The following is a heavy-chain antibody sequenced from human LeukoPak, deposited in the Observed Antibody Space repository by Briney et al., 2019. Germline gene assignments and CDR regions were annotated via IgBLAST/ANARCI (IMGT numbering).Heavy chain of an antibody. Sequence: SETLSLTCAVSGGSISSNNWWSWVRQPPGKGLEWVGEIYHSGNTNYNPSLKSRVTISVDKSKNQFSLKLSSVTAADTAVYYCAGESYADSGYPFDYWGQGTLVTVSS. CDR2: IYHSGNT. D-gene: IGHD3-22*01. CDR3: AGESYADSGYPFDY. CDR1: GGSISSNNW. V-gene: IGHV4-4*02. J-gene: IGHJ4*02.